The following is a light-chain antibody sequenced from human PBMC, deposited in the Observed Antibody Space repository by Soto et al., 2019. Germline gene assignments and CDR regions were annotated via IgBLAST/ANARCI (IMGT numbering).Light chain of an antibody. Sequence: DIQRTQSPSTLSASVGARVTIPCRASQTISNWLAWYQQKPGKAPKLLIYDASSLEGGVPSRFSGSGSGKEFTLTLSSLQPDDFATYYCQQYYSYWTFGQGTKVEIK. J-gene: IGKJ1*01. V-gene: IGKV1-5*01. CDR3: QQYYSYWT. CDR1: QTISNW. CDR2: DAS.